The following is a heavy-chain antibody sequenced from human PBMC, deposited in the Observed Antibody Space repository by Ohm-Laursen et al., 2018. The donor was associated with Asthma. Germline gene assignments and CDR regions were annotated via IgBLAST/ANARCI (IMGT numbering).Heavy chain of an antibody. CDR2: LFPDGRRT. CDR3: ARGNLEGLL. Sequence: LSLTCAASGFTLGDYFMHWVRQGPGEGLLWISHLFPDGRRTNYADAVKGRFTISRDDAQSTLYLQMNSLTVDDTAVYYCARGNLEGLLWGQGTLVTVSS. V-gene: IGHV3-74*01. J-gene: IGHJ4*02. D-gene: IGHD5-24*01. CDR1: GFTLGDYF.